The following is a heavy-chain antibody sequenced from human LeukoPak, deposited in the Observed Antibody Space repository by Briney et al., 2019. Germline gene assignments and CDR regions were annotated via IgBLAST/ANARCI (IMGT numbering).Heavy chain of an antibody. J-gene: IGHJ6*02. CDR3: ARDKPVVDTAMVYHYYYGMDV. CDR2: INPNSGGT. D-gene: IGHD5-18*01. Sequence: GASVKVSCKASGYTFTGYCMHWVRQAPGQGLEWMGWINPNSGGTNYAQKFQGRVTMTRDTSISTAYMELSRLRSDDTAVYYCARDKPVVDTAMVYHYYYGMDVWGQGTTVTVSS. V-gene: IGHV1-2*02. CDR1: GYTFTGYC.